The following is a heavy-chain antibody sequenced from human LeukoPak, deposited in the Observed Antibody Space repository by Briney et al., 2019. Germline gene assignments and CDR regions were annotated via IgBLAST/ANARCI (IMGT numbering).Heavy chain of an antibody. CDR3: AKDLVTTAKRYYYGTDV. CDR1: GLTFSSHW. J-gene: IGHJ6*02. V-gene: IGHV3-23*01. D-gene: IGHD4-11*01. Sequence: GGSLRLSCAASGLTFSSHWMNWVRQAPGKGLEWVSAISDTGGNTYYAVSVKGRFTISRDNSKNTLYLQMNSLRAEDTAVYYCAKDLVTTAKRYYYGTDVWGQGTTVTVSS. CDR2: ISDTGGNT.